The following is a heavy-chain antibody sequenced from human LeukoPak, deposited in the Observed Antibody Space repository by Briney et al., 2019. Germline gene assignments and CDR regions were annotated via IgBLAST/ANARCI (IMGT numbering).Heavy chain of an antibody. CDR1: GFTFSSYW. D-gene: IGHD3-9*01. V-gene: IGHV3-7*01. J-gene: IGHJ5*02. Sequence: GGSLRLSCAASGFTFSSYWMSWVRQAPGKGLEWVANIKQDGSEKYYVDSVKGRFTISRDNAKNSLYLQMNSLRAEDTAVYYCARKLRYFDWFINWFDPWGQGTLVTVSS. CDR3: ARKLRYFDWFINWFDP. CDR2: IKQDGSEK.